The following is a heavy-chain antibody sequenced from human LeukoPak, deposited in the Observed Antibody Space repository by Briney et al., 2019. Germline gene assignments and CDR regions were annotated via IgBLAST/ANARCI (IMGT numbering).Heavy chain of an antibody. CDR1: GFTFSSYW. CDR2: VNQDGSEK. CDR3: ARGGFRFFAH. Sequence: GGSLRLSCAASGFTFSSYWMNWVRQAPPEGLEWVANVNQDGSEKYCVDSVKGRFTISRDNAKNSLYLQMNSLRAEDTAVYYCARGGFRFFAHWGQGTLVTVSS. J-gene: IGHJ5*02. V-gene: IGHV3-7*04. D-gene: IGHD3-22*01.